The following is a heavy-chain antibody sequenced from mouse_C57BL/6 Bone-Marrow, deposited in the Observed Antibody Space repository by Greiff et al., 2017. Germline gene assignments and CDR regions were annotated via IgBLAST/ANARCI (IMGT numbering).Heavy chain of an antibody. V-gene: IGHV1-55*01. CDR3: ARWGLRRFDY. CDR2: IYPGSGST. D-gene: IGHD2-4*01. J-gene: IGHJ2*01. CDR1: GYTFTSYW. Sequence: QVHVKQPGAELVKPGASVKMSCKASGYTFTSYWITWVKQRPGQGLEWIGDIYPGSGSTNYNEKFKSKATLTVDTSSSTAYMQLSSLTSEDSAVYYCARWGLRRFDYWGQGTTLTVSS.